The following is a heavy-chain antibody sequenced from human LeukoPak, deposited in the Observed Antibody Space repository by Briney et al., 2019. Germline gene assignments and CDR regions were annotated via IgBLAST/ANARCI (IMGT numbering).Heavy chain of an antibody. V-gene: IGHV4-4*02. CDR3: ARAGNWKAAAPDY. J-gene: IGHJ4*02. CDR2: IYHSGST. CDR1: GGSISSSNW. Sequence: SETLSLTSAVSGGSISSSNWWSWVRQPPGKGLEWIGEIYHSGSTNYNPSLKSRVTISVDKSKNQFSLKLSSVTAADTAVYYCARAGNWKAAAPDYWGQGTLVTVSS. D-gene: IGHD6-13*01.